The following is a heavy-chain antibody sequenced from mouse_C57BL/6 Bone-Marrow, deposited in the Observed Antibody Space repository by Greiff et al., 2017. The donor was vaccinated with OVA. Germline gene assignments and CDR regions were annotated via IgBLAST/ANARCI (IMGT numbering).Heavy chain of an antibody. D-gene: IGHD1-1*01. CDR1: GYTFTNYG. CDR3: AREGITTVVESFAY. V-gene: IGHV1-81*01. CDR2: LYPRRGNT. Sequence: VQLQQSGAELARPGASVKLSCKASGYTFTNYGISWVQQSTGQGLEWIGELYPRRGNTYYHEKFKGKATLSADKSSSTAYVELRSLTSEDSAVYFCAREGITTVVESFAYWGQGTRVTVSA. J-gene: IGHJ3*01.